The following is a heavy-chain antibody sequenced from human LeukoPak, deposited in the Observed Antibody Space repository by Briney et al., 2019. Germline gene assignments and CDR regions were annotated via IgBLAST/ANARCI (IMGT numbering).Heavy chain of an antibody. CDR2: ISGSGDST. CDR3: AKDLTPGNAWGSYRFDY. CDR1: GFTFSSYA. V-gene: IGHV3-23*01. D-gene: IGHD3-16*02. Sequence: GGSLRLSCAASGFTFSSYAMSWVRQAPGKGLEWVSGISGSGDSTYYADSVKGRFTISRDKSRNTLYLQMNNLGAADTAVYYCAKDLTPGNAWGSYRFDYWGQGTLVTVSS. J-gene: IGHJ4*02.